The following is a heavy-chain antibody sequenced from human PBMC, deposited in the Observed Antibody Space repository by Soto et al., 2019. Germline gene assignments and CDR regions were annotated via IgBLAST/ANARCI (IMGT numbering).Heavy chain of an antibody. J-gene: IGHJ4*02. V-gene: IGHV3-33*01. Sequence: GGSVRLSCSASGFPFSRYGMHWVRQAPSKGLEWVADIWTEGSYEYYADSVLGRFTISRDNSKNTLYLQMNSLRPEGTTVYYCARAGHDSSGYYYGGLDYWGQGTLVTVSS. CDR3: ARAGHDSSGYYYGGLDY. CDR2: IWTEGSYE. D-gene: IGHD3-22*01. CDR1: GFPFSRYG.